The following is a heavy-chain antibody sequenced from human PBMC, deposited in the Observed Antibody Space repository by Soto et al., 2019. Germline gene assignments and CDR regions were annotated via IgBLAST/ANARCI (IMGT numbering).Heavy chain of an antibody. V-gene: IGHV1-24*01. CDR3: ATGYYDLLTVIEGYYYYGMDV. CDR2: FDPEDGET. Sequence: GASVKVSCKVSGYTLTELSMHWVRQTRGKGLEWMEGFDPEDGETIYAQKFQGRVTMTEDTSTDTAYMELSSLRSEDTAVYYCATGYYDLLTVIEGYYYYGMDVWGQGATVTVSS. CDR1: GYTLTELS. D-gene: IGHD3-9*01. J-gene: IGHJ6*02.